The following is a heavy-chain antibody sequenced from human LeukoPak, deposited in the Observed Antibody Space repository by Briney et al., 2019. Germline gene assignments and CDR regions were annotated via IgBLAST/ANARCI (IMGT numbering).Heavy chain of an antibody. D-gene: IGHD5-24*01. V-gene: IGHV1-3*01. J-gene: IGHJ4*02. CDR1: GYTFTSYA. CDR2: INAGNGNT. CDR3: ARSTDGYSHLDY. Sequence: ASVKVSCKAPGYTFTSYAMHWVRQAPGQRLEWMGWINAGNGNTKYSQKFQGRVTITRDTSASTAYMELSRLRSDDTAVYYCARSTDGYSHLDYWGQGTLVTVSS.